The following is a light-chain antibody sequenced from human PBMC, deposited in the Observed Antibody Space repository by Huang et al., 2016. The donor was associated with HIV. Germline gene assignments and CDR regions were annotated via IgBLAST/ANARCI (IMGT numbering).Light chain of an antibody. CDR3: QQRSNWLPYT. Sequence: EIVLTQSPATLSMSPGQRATLSCRASQSIGRSLAWYQQRPGQAPRLLIYDASNRATGIPARFSGRGSGTDFTLTIAGLEPEDLAVYYCQQRSNWLPYTFGQGTKLEIK. V-gene: IGKV3-11*01. CDR2: DAS. J-gene: IGKJ2*01. CDR1: QSIGRS.